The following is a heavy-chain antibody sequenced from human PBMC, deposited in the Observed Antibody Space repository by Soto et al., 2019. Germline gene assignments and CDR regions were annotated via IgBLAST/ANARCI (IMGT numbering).Heavy chain of an antibody. CDR3: AGTGYCSGGSCYSLDY. CDR2: IYYSGST. J-gene: IGHJ4*02. V-gene: IGHV4-59*01. CDR1: GGSISSYY. Sequence: SETLSLTCTVSGGSISSYYWSWVRQPPGKGLEWIGYIYYSGSTNYNPSLKSRVTISVDTSKNQFSLKLSSVTAADTAVYYCAGTGYCSGGSCYSLDYWGQGTLVTVSS. D-gene: IGHD2-15*01.